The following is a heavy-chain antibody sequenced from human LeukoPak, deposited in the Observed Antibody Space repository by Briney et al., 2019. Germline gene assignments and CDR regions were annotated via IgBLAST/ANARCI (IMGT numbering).Heavy chain of an antibody. CDR1: GFTFSIHA. V-gene: IGHV3-23*01. Sequence: GGSLRLSCTASGFTFSIHAMSWVRQAPGKGLEWVSVIYSGDSGGSTYYADSVEGRFTISRDNSKNTLYLQMNSLRVEDTAVYYCARDVNRRALDIWGQGTTVTASP. D-gene: IGHD1-14*01. CDR3: ARDVNRRALDI. J-gene: IGHJ3*02. CDR2: IYSGDSGGST.